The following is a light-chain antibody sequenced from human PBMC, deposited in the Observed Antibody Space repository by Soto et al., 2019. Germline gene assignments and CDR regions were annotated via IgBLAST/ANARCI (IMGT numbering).Light chain of an antibody. CDR3: LFFYGHGVV. Sequence: QAVVTQEPSLTVSPGGTVTLTCASSTGAVTSGYYPNWFQQRPGQPPRALIYSTTYKHSWTPARFSGALLGGKAALTLSGAQPEDEADYSCLFFYGHGVVVGGGTKLTVL. J-gene: IGLJ2*01. V-gene: IGLV7-43*01. CDR2: STT. CDR1: TGAVTSGYY.